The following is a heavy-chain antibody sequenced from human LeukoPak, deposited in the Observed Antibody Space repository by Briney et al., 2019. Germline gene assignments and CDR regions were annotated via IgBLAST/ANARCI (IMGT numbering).Heavy chain of an antibody. J-gene: IGHJ6*03. CDR2: INHSGST. CDR1: GGSFSGYY. D-gene: IGHD2-15*01. CDR3: ARGRYCSGGSCYGLTVHYYYYYYMDV. Sequence: SETLSLTCAVYGGSFSGYYWSWIRQPPGKGLEWIGEINHSGSTNYNPSLKSRVTISVDTSKNQFSLKLSSVTAADTAVYYCARGRYCSGGSCYGLTVHYYYYYYMDVWGKGTTVTVSS. V-gene: IGHV4-34*01.